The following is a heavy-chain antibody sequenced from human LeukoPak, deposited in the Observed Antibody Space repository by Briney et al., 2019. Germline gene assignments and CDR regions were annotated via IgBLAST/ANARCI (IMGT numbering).Heavy chain of an antibody. V-gene: IGHV3-30*18. D-gene: IGHD5-12*01. CDR2: ISYDGSNK. J-gene: IGHJ4*02. CDR1: GFTFSSYG. CDR3: AKDIVATIFDRCDY. Sequence: GGSLRLSCAASGFTFSSYGMHWVRQAPGKGLEWVAVISYDGSNKYYADSVKGRFTISRDNSKNTLYLQMNSLRAEDTAVYYCAKDIVATIFDRCDYWGQGTLVTVSS.